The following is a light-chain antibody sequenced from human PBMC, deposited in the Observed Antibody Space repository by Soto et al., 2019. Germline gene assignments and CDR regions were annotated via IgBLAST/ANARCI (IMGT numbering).Light chain of an antibody. J-gene: IGKJ1*01. CDR1: QDIDKY. CDR3: QQYNNYWT. Sequence: DIQMTQSPSSLSAYVGDRVTITCQASQDIDKYLNWYQQKPGKAPKLLIDDASNLETGVPSRFSGGGSGTDFTLTISSLQPDDFATYYCQQYNNYWTFGQGTKVDIK. V-gene: IGKV1-33*01. CDR2: DAS.